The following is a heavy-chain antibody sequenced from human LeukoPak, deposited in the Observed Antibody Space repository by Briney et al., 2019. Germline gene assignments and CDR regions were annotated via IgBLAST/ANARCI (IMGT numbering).Heavy chain of an antibody. J-gene: IGHJ4*02. CDR2: IYHSGST. CDR3: ASFYYDSSGYYYGRFDY. Sequence: SQTLSLTCTVSGGSISSGGYYWSWIRQPPGKGLEWIGYIYHSGSTYYNPSLKSRVTISVDTSKNQFSLKLSSVTAADTAVYYCASFYYDSSGYYYGRFDYWGQGTLVTVSS. CDR1: GGSISSGGYY. V-gene: IGHV4-30-2*01. D-gene: IGHD3-22*01.